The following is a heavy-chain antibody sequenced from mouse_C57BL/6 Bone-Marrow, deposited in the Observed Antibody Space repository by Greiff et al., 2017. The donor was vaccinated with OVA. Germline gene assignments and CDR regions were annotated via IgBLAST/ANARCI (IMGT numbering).Heavy chain of an antibody. CDR2: ISNLAYSI. CDR3: ARRTGTGYFDY. J-gene: IGHJ2*01. V-gene: IGHV5-15*04. Sequence: EVKLQESGGGLVQPGGSLKLSCAASGFTFSDYGMAWVRQAPRKGPEWVAFISNLAYSIYYADTVTGRFTISRENAKNTLYLEMSSLRSEDTATDYCARRTGTGYFDYWGQGTTLTVSS. D-gene: IGHD4-1*01. CDR1: GFTFSDYG.